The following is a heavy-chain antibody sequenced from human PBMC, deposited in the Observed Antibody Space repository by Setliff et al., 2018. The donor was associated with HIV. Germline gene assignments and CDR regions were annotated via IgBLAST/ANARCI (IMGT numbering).Heavy chain of an antibody. V-gene: IGHV3-21*01. CDR3: TREFATFYYNSYYMDV. Sequence: GESLKISCAASGFTFSSYTMNWVRQAPGKGLEWVSSISSTSSYIYYGDSVKGRFTISRDNAKNSLYLQMNSLRAEDTAVYYCTREFATFYYNSYYMDVWGKGTTVTVSS. J-gene: IGHJ6*03. CDR1: GFTFSSYT. D-gene: IGHD2-15*01. CDR2: ISSTSSYI.